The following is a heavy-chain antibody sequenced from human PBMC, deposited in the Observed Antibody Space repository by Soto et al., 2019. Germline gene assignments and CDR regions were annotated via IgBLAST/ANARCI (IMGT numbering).Heavy chain of an antibody. CDR1: GFTFGDYA. Sequence: PGGSLRLSCTASGFTFGDYAMSWFRQAPGKGLEWVGFIRSKAYGGTTEYAASVKGRFTISRDDSKSIAYLQMNSLKTEDTAVYYCTSGGYSYGSIALGVYGMDVWGQGTTVTVSS. D-gene: IGHD5-18*01. CDR2: IRSKAYGGTT. J-gene: IGHJ6*02. V-gene: IGHV3-49*03. CDR3: TSGGYSYGSIALGVYGMDV.